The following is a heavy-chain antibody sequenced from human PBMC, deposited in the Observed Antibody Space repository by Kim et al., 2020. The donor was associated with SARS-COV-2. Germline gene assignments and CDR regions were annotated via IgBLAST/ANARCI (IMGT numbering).Heavy chain of an antibody. CDR3: AANLLNYYDSSGYPPFDY. D-gene: IGHD3-22*01. J-gene: IGHJ4*02. V-gene: IGHV3-30*07. Sequence: KGRFTISRDNSKNTLYLQMNSLRAEDTAVYYCAANLLNYYDSSGYPPFDYWGQGTLVTVSS.